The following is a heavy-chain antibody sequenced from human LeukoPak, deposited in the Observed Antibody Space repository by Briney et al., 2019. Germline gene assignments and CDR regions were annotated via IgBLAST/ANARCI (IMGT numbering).Heavy chain of an antibody. CDR3: AKDKVVVIATRLDY. CDR1: GFTFSSYA. CDR2: ISGSGGTT. D-gene: IGHD2-21*01. Sequence: PGGSLRLSCAASGFTFSSYAMNWVRQAPGKGLEWVSGISGSGGTTYQPDSVKGRFIISRDNFKNTLYLQMNSLRADDTAVYYCAKDKVVVIATRLDYRGQGNLVTVSS. V-gene: IGHV3-23*01. J-gene: IGHJ4*02.